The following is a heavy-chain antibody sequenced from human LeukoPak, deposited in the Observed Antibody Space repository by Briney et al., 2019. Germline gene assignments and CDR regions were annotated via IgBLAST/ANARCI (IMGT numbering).Heavy chain of an antibody. CDR2: IYSGGST. D-gene: IGHD3-22*01. CDR1: GFTVSSNY. J-gene: IGHJ4*02. Sequence: PGGSLRLSCAVSGFTVSSNYMSWVRQAPGKGLEWVSVIYSGGSTYYADSVKGRFTISRDNSKNTLYLQMNSLRAEDTAVYYCARFFADYGSSGYFPAYFDYWGQGTLVTVSS. V-gene: IGHV3-53*01. CDR3: ARFFADYGSSGYFPAYFDY.